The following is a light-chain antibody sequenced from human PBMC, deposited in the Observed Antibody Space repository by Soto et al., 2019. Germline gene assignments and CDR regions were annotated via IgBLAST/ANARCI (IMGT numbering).Light chain of an antibody. CDR1: QSISSF. CDR2: RAS. J-gene: IGKJ1*01. V-gene: IGKV1-39*01. Sequence: DIQMTQSPSSLSASVGDRVTITCRASQSISSFLNWYQQKPGKAPKLLIYRASSLPSGVPSRFSASGSGTDVTLTISSLQHEDDATDYYQQRYGTPPCTFGQGTKVDI. CDR3: QQRYGTPPCT.